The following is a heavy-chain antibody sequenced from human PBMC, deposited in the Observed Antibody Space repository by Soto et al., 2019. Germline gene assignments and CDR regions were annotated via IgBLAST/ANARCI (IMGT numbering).Heavy chain of an antibody. V-gene: IGHV4-39*01. D-gene: IGHD3-22*01. Sequence: PSETLSLTCTVSGGSISSSSYYWGWIRQPPGKGLEWIGSIYYSGSTYYNPSLKSRVTISVDTSKNQFSLKLSSVTAADTAVYYCARHYYDSSGYLYWGQGTLVTV. CDR2: IYYSGST. CDR1: GGSISSSSYY. CDR3: ARHYYDSSGYLY. J-gene: IGHJ4*02.